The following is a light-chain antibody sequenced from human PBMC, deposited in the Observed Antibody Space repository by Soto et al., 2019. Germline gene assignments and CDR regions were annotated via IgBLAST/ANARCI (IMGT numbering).Light chain of an antibody. V-gene: IGKV1-5*01. Sequence: DIQMTQSPSTLSASFGDRVTIXXRASQSISGYLNWYQQKPGKAPKLXIYDASSLESGVPSRFSGSGAGTEFTLTISSLQPDDFAAYYCQQYNSYSQTFGQGTKVDIK. CDR1: QSISGY. CDR2: DAS. CDR3: QQYNSYSQT. J-gene: IGKJ1*01.